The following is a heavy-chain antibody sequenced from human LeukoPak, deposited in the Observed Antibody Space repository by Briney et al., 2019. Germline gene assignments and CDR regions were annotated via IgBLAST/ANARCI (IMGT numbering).Heavy chain of an antibody. Sequence: PGGSLRLSCAASGFTFSKYWMNWVRQAPGKGLEWVANINQDGSEKHYVDSVKGRFTISRDNAKNSLYLQMNSLRAEDTAVYYCASDLYSSGWAHYYYYMDVWGKGTTVTVSS. CDR3: ASDLYSSGWAHYYYYMDV. J-gene: IGHJ6*03. CDR2: INQDGSEK. V-gene: IGHV3-7*01. CDR1: GFTFSKYW. D-gene: IGHD6-19*01.